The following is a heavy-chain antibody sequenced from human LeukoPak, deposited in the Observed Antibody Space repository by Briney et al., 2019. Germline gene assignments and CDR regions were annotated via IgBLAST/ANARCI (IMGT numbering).Heavy chain of an antibody. D-gene: IGHD3-3*01. CDR3: ARNYDFWSGYIGFDY. J-gene: IGHJ4*02. CDR1: GFTFSSYS. CDR2: ISSSSSTI. V-gene: IGHV3-48*04. Sequence: GGSLRLSCAASGFTFSSYSMNWVRQAPGKGLEWVSYISSSSSTIYYADSVKGRFTIPRDNAKNSLYLQMNSLRAEDTAVYYCARNYDFWSGYIGFDYWGQGTLVTVSS.